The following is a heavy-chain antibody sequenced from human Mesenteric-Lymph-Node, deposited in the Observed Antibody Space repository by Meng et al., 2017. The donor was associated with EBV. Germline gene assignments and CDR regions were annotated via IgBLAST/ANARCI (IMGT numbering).Heavy chain of an antibody. V-gene: IGHV1-18*01. CDR2: ISAYSGDK. J-gene: IGHJ4*02. Sequence: HVRRVQYAAELKKPGALVKVSCKASGYTFSNYGFSWVRQAPGQGLEWMGWISAYSGDKKSTQKFQGKLTMTTDTSTSTAYMELRGLTSDDTAVYYCVRDDYYYGSGTYYTFFEYWGQGTLVTVSS. CDR3: VRDDYYYGSGTYYTFFEY. CDR1: GYTFSNYG. D-gene: IGHD3-10*01.